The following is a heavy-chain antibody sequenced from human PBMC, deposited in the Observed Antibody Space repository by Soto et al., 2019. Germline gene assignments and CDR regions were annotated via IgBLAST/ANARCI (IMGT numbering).Heavy chain of an antibody. CDR2: IYYSGST. CDR1: GGSISSGDYY. V-gene: IGHV4-30-4*01. D-gene: IGHD3-16*02. Sequence: SETLSLTCTVSGGSISSGDYYWSWIRQPPGKGLEWIGYIYYSGSTYYNPSLKSRVTISVDTSKNQFSLKLSSVTAADTAVYYCARYLEGQITSQNIVITWSWFDPWGQGTLVTVSS. CDR3: ARYLEGQITSQNIVITWSWFDP. J-gene: IGHJ5*02.